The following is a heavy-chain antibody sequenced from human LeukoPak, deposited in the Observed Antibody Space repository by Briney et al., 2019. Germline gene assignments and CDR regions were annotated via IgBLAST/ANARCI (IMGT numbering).Heavy chain of an antibody. CDR1: GYTFTGYY. CDR3: ARGTSTSVPYYFDY. J-gene: IGHJ4*02. V-gene: IGHV1-2*02. D-gene: IGHD2-2*01. CDR2: INPDSGGT. Sequence: ASVKVSCKASGYTFTGYYMHWVRQAPGHGLEWMGWINPDSGGTNYAQKFQGRVTMTRDTSINTAYMELRSLRSDDTAVYYCARGTSTSVPYYFDYWGQGTLVTVSS.